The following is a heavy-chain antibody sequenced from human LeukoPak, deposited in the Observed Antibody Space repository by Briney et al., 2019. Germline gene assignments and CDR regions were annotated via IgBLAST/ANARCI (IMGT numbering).Heavy chain of an antibody. J-gene: IGHJ4*02. CDR2: IWYDGTNE. CDR1: GFTFSSYG. CDR3: ARDSTDSSSTFDY. D-gene: IGHD6-6*01. V-gene: IGHV3-33*01. Sequence: GGSLRLSCAASGFTFSSYGMHWVRQAPGKGLEWVAVIWYDGTNEYYTDSVKGRFTISRDNSKKTLYLQMKTLRAEDTAVYYCARDSTDSSSTFDYWGQGTLVTVSS.